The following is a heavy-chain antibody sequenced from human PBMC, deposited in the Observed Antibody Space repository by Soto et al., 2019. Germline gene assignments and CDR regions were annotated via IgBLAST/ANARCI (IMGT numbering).Heavy chain of an antibody. CDR1: GFTFDDYA. V-gene: IGHV3-9*01. CDR3: AKDTNYDFWSGYPYGAFDI. D-gene: IGHD3-3*01. J-gene: IGHJ3*02. Sequence: GGSLRLSCAASGFTFDDYAMHWVRQAPWKGLEWVSGISWNSGSIGYADSVKGRFTISRDNAKNSLYLQMNSLRAEDTALYYCAKDTNYDFWSGYPYGAFDICGKGTMVTVS. CDR2: ISWNSGSI.